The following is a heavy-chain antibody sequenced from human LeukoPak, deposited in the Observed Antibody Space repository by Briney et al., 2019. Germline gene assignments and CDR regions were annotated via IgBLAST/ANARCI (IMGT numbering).Heavy chain of an antibody. J-gene: IGHJ4*02. CDR2: ISNTGEYT. V-gene: IGHV3-23*01. CDR1: GFIFSNFA. Sequence: GGSLRLSCTASGFIFSNFAINWVRQAPGKGLEWVSAISNTGEYTLCADSVKGRFTISRDNSKNTVSLQMNSLRAEDTALYYCARWTYNYDYWGQGTLVTVSS. D-gene: IGHD3/OR15-3a*01. CDR3: ARWTYNYDY.